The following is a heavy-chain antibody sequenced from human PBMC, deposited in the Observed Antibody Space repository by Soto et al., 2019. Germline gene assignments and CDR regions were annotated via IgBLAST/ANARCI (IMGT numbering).Heavy chain of an antibody. Sequence: EVQLLESGGGLVQPGGSLRLSCAASGFTFSNYGMSWVRQAPGKGLEWVSGISGSGGSTYYADSVKGRFTISRDNSMHTLYLQMHSLRAEDTAVYYCAIDIRHYRDVWGKGTTVTVSS. D-gene: IGHD4-17*01. CDR3: AIDIRHYRDV. CDR1: GFTFSNYG. J-gene: IGHJ6*03. V-gene: IGHV3-23*01. CDR2: ISGSGGST.